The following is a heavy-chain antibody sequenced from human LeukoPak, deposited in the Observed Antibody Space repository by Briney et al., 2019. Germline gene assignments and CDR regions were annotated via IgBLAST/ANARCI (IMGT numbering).Heavy chain of an antibody. J-gene: IGHJ4*02. CDR3: VGGKGADY. D-gene: IGHD1-1*01. CDR1: GFTFTSDS. Sequence: GGSLRLACAASGFTFTSDSMNWVRQAPGKGLERGSSISSGSSYIYYADSVKGRFTISRDNAKNSLYLQMNSLRAEDTAVYYCVGGKGADYWGQGTLVTVSS. CDR2: ISSGSSYI. V-gene: IGHV3-21*01.